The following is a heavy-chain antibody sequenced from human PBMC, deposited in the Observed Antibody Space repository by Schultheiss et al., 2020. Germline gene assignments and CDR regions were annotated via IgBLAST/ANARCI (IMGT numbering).Heavy chain of an antibody. D-gene: IGHD3-3*01. CDR2: IWYDGSNK. CDR3: ARDKDPFWSGYYIYYYYYGIDV. Sequence: GGSLRLSCAASGFTFSSYSMHWVRQAPGKGLEWVAVIWYDGSNKYYADSVKGRFTISRDNSKNTLYLQMNSLRAEDTAVYYCARDKDPFWSGYYIYYYYYGIDVWGQGTTVTVSS. CDR1: GFTFSSYS. J-gene: IGHJ6*02. V-gene: IGHV3-33*08.